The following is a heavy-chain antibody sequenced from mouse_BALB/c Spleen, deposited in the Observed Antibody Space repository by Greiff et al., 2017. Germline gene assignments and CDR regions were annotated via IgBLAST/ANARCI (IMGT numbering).Heavy chain of an antibody. J-gene: IGHJ4*01. Sequence: VKLVESGGGLVQPSQSLSITCTVSGFSLTSYGVHWVRQSPGKGLEWLGVIWSGGSTDYNAAFISRLSISKDNSKSQVFLKMNSLQTDDTAIYYCVRDGNYNYAMDYWGQGTSVTVSS. CDR2: IWSGGST. CDR1: GFSLTSYG. D-gene: IGHD2-1*01. CDR3: VRDGNYNYAMDY. V-gene: IGHV2-2*01.